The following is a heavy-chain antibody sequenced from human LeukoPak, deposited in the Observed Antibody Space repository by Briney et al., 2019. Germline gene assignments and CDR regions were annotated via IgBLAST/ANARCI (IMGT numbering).Heavy chain of an antibody. J-gene: IGHJ4*02. Sequence: GGSLRLSCAASGFTFNNYAMNWVRQAPGKGLEWVSVITSSGSTYYADSVKGRFTISRDNSKNTLYLQMNSLRAEDTAIYYCAKDLYGDYDFDCWGRGTLVTVPS. D-gene: IGHD4-17*01. CDR2: ITSSGST. CDR1: GFTFNNYA. CDR3: AKDLYGDYDFDC. V-gene: IGHV3-23*01.